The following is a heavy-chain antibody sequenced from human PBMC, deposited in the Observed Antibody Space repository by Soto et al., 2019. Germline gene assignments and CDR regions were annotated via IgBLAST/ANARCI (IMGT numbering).Heavy chain of an antibody. CDR1: GFTFSSYG. Sequence: QVQLVESGGGVVQPGRSLRLSCAASGFTFSSYGMHWVRQAPGKGLEWVAVISYDGSNKYYADSVKGRFTISRDNSKNTLYLQMNSLRAEDTAVYYCAKSLERYYYYDGMDVWGQGTTVTVSS. V-gene: IGHV3-30*18. J-gene: IGHJ6*02. CDR2: ISYDGSNK. CDR3: AKSLERYYYYDGMDV.